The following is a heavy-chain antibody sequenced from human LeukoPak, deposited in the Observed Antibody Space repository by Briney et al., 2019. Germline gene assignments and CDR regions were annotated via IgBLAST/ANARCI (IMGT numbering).Heavy chain of an antibody. CDR1: GGSISSYY. V-gene: IGHV4-59*01. J-gene: IGHJ3*02. CDR2: IYYSGST. D-gene: IGHD6-13*01. CDR3: AREVAALVSRAFDI. Sequence: SETLSLTCTVSGGSISSYYWSWIRQPPGKGLEWIGYIYYSGSTNYNPSLKSRVTISVDTSKNQFSLKLSSVTAADTAVHYCAREVAALVSRAFDIWGQGTMVTVSS.